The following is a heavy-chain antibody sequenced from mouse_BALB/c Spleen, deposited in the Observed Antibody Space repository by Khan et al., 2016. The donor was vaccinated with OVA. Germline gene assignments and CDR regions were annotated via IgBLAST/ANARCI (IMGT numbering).Heavy chain of an antibody. CDR3: ARGRAY. V-gene: IGHV3-2*02. D-gene: IGHD3-3*01. CDR1: GYSITSDYA. Sequence: EVKLLESGPGLVKPSQSLSLTCTVTGYSITSDYAWNWIRQFPGNKLEWMGYISYSGRPSYTPSLKSRISITRDTSKNQFFLQLNSVTTEVTATYNCARGRAYWGQGTLVTVSA. CDR2: ISYSGRP. J-gene: IGHJ3*01.